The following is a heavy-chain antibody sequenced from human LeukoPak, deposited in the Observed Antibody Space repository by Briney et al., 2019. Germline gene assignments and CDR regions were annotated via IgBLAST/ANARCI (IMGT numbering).Heavy chain of an antibody. Sequence: PGGSLRLSCAASGFTFSNAWMSWVRQAPGKGLEWVANIKHDGSEEHYVDSVKGRFTISRDNAKNLLYLQMSSLRAEDTAVYYCARDSSVSGISWGQGTLVTVSS. V-gene: IGHV3-7*04. J-gene: IGHJ5*02. CDR2: IKHDGSEE. D-gene: IGHD6-19*01. CDR3: ARDSSVSGIS. CDR1: GFTFSNAW.